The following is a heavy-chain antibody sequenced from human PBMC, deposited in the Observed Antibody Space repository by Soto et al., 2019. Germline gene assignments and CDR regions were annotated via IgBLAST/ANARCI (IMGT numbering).Heavy chain of an antibody. Sequence: PSETLSLTCAVSGGSISSSNWLSWFLQPPWKGLEWIGEIYHSGSTNYNPSLKSRVTISVDKSKNQFSLKLSSVTAADTAVYYCARQSSNYYDSSGFAFDIWGQGTMVTVSS. V-gene: IGHV4-4*02. J-gene: IGHJ3*02. CDR1: GGSISSSNW. D-gene: IGHD3-22*01. CDR2: IYHSGST. CDR3: ARQSSNYYDSSGFAFDI.